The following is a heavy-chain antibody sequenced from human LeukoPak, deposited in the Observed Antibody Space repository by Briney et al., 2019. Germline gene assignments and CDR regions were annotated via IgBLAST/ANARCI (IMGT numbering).Heavy chain of an antibody. J-gene: IGHJ3*02. D-gene: IGHD2-2*01. CDR2: IIPIFGTA. V-gene: IGHV1-69*13. CDR1: GGTFSSYA. CDR3: ARDRWYQLLPSAFDI. Sequence: SVKISCKASGGTFSSYAISWVRQAPGQGLEWMGGIIPIFGTANYAQKFQGRVTITADESTSTAYMELSSLRSEDTAVYYCARDRWYQLLPSAFDIWGQGTMVTVSS.